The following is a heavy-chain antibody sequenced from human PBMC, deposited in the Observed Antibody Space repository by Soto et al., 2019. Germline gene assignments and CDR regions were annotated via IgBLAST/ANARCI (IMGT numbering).Heavy chain of an antibody. D-gene: IGHD3-22*01. CDR1: GYSFISYW. J-gene: IGHJ6*02. V-gene: IGHV5-51*01. Sequence: GESLKISCKRSGYSFISYWIGRVRQMPGKRLEWMGIIYPGDSDTRYSTSFQCQVTISADKSISTAYLQWSSLQALDTAMYSCARLGRSGYLAGRYGMDFWGQGTRVTVSS. CDR2: IYPGDSDT. CDR3: ARLGRSGYLAGRYGMDF.